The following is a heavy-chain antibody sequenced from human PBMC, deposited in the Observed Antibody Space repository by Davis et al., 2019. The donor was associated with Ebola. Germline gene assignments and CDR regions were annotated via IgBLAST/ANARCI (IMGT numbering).Heavy chain of an antibody. CDR2: IKSDGSST. J-gene: IGHJ4*02. D-gene: IGHD6-19*01. CDR3: VAGHSFDY. Sequence: PGGSLRLSCAASGFTFSSYWMSWVRQAPGKGLVWVSRIKSDGSSTDYADSVKGRFTISRDNAKNTLYLQMNSLRAEDTAVYYCVAGHSFDYWGQGTLVTVSS. V-gene: IGHV3-74*01. CDR1: GFTFSSYW.